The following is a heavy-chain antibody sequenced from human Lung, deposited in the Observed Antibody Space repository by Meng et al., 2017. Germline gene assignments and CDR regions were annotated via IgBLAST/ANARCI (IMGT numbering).Heavy chain of an antibody. D-gene: IGHD6-19*01. CDR2: TYYRSKWYN. J-gene: IGHJ5*01. V-gene: IGHV6-1*01. CDR1: GDSVSSNSAA. CDR3: ARSQQWLDS. Sequence: HVHLQQSGPGLVKPSQTLSLTGAISGDSVSSNSAAWNWSRQSPSRGLEWLGRTYYRSKWYNGYAVSVRSRITITPDTSKNQFSLQLNSVTPEDTAVYYCARSQQWLDSWGQGTLVTVSS.